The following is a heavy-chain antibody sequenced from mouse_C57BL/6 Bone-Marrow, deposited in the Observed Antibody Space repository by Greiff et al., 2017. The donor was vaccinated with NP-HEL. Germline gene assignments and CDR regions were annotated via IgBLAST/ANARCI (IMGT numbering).Heavy chain of an antibody. D-gene: IGHD2-1*01. CDR3: ARKGNRAWFAY. J-gene: IGHJ3*01. Sequence: EVHLVESGGDLVKPGGSLKLSCAASGFTFSSYGMSWVRQTPDKRLEWVATISSGGSYTYYPDSVKGRFTISRDNAKNTLYLQMSSLKSEDTAMYYCARKGNRAWFAYWGQGTLVTVSA. CDR2: ISSGGSYT. V-gene: IGHV5-6*01. CDR1: GFTFSSYG.